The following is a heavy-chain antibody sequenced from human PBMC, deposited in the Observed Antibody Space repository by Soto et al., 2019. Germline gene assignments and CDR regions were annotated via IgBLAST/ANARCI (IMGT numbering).Heavy chain of an antibody. J-gene: IGHJ3*02. V-gene: IGHV1-18*01. D-gene: IGHD2-15*01. Sequence: ASVKVSCKASGYTFTSYGISWVRQAPGQGLEWMGWISAYNGNTNYAQKLQGRVTMTTDTSTSTAYMELRSLRSDDTAVYYCARDTPVDIVVVVAATGVFDDAFDIWGQGTMVTVSS. CDR1: GYTFTSYG. CDR3: ARDTPVDIVVVVAATGVFDDAFDI. CDR2: ISAYNGNT.